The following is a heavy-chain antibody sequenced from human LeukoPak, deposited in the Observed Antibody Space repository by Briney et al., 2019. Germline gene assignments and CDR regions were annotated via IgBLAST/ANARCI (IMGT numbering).Heavy chain of an antibody. J-gene: IGHJ4*02. CDR1: GGSISSYY. V-gene: IGHV4-4*09. D-gene: IGHD2-21*01. Sequence: SETLSLTCTVSGGSISSYYWSWIRQPPGKGLEWIGYIYTSGSTNYNPSLKSRVTISVDTSKNQFSLKLSSVTAADTAVYYCARVVSKVVDYWGQGTLVTVSS. CDR2: IYTSGST. CDR3: ARVVSKVVDY.